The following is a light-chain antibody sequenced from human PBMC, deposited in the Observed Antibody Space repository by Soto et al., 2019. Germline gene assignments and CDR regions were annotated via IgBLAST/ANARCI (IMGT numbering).Light chain of an antibody. CDR3: QQLNSYPWT. V-gene: IGKV1-9*01. Sequence: DIQLTQSPSFLSASVGDRVTITCRASQGISSYLAWYQQKPGKAPKLLIYAASTLQSGVPSRFSGSGHGTEFTLTISSLQPEDFATYYCQQLNSYPWTFGQGTKVEIK. J-gene: IGKJ1*01. CDR2: AAS. CDR1: QGISSY.